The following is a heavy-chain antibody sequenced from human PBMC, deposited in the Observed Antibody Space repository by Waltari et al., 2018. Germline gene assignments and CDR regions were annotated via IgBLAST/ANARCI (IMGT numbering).Heavy chain of an antibody. V-gene: IGHV4-39*01. J-gene: IGHJ4*02. D-gene: IGHD6-19*01. CDR3: ARQAGAGTYY. Sequence: QLQLQESGPGLVKPSETLSLTCTVSGGSISSSSYYWGWFRQPPGKGLEWIGSIYYSGSTYYNPSLKSRVTISVDTSKNQFSLKLSSVTAADTAVYYCARQAGAGTYYWGQGTLVTVSS. CDR1: GGSISSSSYY. CDR2: IYYSGST.